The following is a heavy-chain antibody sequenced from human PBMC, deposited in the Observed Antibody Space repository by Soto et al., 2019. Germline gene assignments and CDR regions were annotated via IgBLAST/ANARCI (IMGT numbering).Heavy chain of an antibody. J-gene: IGHJ3*01. D-gene: IGHD3-22*01. CDR2: IGIGSSTK. V-gene: IGHV3-48*01. Sequence: GGSLRLSCAASGFTFRNYGMNWVRQAPGKGLEWVSYIGIGSSTKYYADSVKGRFTFSRDNAKNSLYLQMNSLRAEDTAVYYCARDQLYYNDISGRPLNAFDVWGQGTMVTVSS. CDR1: GFTFRNYG. CDR3: ARDQLYYNDISGRPLNAFDV.